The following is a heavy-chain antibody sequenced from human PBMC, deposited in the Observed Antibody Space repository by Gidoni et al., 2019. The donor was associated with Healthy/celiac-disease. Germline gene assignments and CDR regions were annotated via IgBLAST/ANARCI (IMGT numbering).Heavy chain of an antibody. J-gene: IGHJ4*02. CDR3: ASGSYVGFAY. V-gene: IGHV3-30-3*01. CDR2: ISYDGSNK. CDR1: GFNFSSYA. Sequence: QVQLVESGGGVVQPGRSLRLSCAASGFNFSSYAMHWVRQAPGKGLEWVAVISYDGSNKYYADSVKGRFTISRDNSKNTLYLQMNSLRAEDTAVYYCASGSYVGFAYWGQGTLVTVSS. D-gene: IGHD1-26*01.